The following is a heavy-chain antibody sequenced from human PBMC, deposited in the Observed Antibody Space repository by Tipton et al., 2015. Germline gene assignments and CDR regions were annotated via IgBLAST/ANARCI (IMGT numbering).Heavy chain of an antibody. CDR1: GGSISSYY. V-gene: IGHV4-59*08. CDR2: IYYSGST. Sequence: TLSLTCTVSGGSISSYYWSWIRQPPGKGLEWIGYIYYSGSTNYNPSLKSRVTISVDTSKNQFSLGLSSVTAADTAVYYCACHDYDLLTRDYQTVDYWGQGTLVTVSS. CDR3: ACHDYDLLTRDYQTVDY. D-gene: IGHD3-9*01. J-gene: IGHJ4*02.